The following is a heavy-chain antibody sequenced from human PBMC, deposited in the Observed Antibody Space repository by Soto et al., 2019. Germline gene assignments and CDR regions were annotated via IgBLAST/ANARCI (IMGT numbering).Heavy chain of an antibody. Sequence: EVQLVESGGGLVQPGGSLRLSCAASGFTFSSYSMNWVRQAPGKGLEWVSYISSSSSTIYYADSVKGRFTISRDNAKNSLYLQMNSLRVEDTAVYYCARVTHEKERDSDYWGQGTLVTVSS. J-gene: IGHJ4*02. CDR1: GFTFSSYS. CDR3: ARVTHEKERDSDY. V-gene: IGHV3-48*01. CDR2: ISSSSSTI.